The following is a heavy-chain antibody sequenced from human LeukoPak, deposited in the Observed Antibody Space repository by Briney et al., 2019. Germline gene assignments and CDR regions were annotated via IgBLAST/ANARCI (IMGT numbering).Heavy chain of an antibody. V-gene: IGHV4-39*01. CDR1: GGSISSNYYY. J-gene: IGHJ5*02. Sequence: SETLSLTCTVSGGSISSNYYYWVWIRQPPGKGLEWIGSIYYSGSTNYNPSLKSRVTISVDTSKNQFSLKLSSVTAAETAVYYCARQQYCSSSTCYTAQAINWFDPWGQGTLVTVSS. CDR2: IYYSGST. CDR3: ARQQYCSSSTCYTAQAINWFDP. D-gene: IGHD2-2*02.